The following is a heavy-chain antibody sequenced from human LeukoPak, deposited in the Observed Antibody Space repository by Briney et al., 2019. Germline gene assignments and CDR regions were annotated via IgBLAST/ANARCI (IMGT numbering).Heavy chain of an antibody. CDR3: SRESSGFCPFGY. V-gene: IGHV4-4*02. CDR2: ISLTGET. Sequence: SETLSLTCGVSGGSISSTNWWSWVRQPPGQGLEWIGEISLTGETNYNPSLNGRVTMSLDESRNQLSLHLTSVTAADTAIYYYSRESSGFCPFGYWGQGTLVIVPP. CDR1: GGSISSTNW. D-gene: IGHD3-22*01. J-gene: IGHJ4*02.